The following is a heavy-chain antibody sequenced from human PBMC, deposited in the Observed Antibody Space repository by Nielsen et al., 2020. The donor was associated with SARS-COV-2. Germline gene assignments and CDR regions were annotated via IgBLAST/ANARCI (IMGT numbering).Heavy chain of an antibody. D-gene: IGHD6-19*01. Sequence: GGSLRLSCSASGFTFSSTWMAWVRQAPGKGLEWVAVIWYDGSNKYYADSVKGRFTISRDNSKNTLYLQMNSLRAEDTAVYYCARDKQSYSSGWYLGYWGQGTLVTVSS. CDR2: IWYDGSNK. J-gene: IGHJ4*02. CDR1: GFTFSSTW. CDR3: ARDKQSYSSGWYLGY. V-gene: IGHV3-33*08.